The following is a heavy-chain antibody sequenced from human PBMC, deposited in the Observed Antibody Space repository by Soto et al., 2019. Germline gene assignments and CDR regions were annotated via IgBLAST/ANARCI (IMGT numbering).Heavy chain of an antibody. D-gene: IGHD4-17*01. CDR2: IYYSGST. J-gene: IGHJ4*02. CDR3: ARYGDYDFDY. Sequence: PSETLSLTCTVSGGSVSSGSYYWSWIRQPPGKGLEWIGYIYYSGSTYYNPSLKSRVTISVDTSKNQFSLKLSSVTAADTAVYYCARYGDYDFDYWGQGTLVTVS. V-gene: IGHV4-30-4*01. CDR1: GGSVSSGSYY.